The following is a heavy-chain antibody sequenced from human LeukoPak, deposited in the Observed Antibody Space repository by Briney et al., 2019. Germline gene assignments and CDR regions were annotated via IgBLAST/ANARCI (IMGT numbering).Heavy chain of an antibody. Sequence: GASVKVSCKASGFTFTSSAVQWVRQARGQGLEWMGWIVVGSGNTNYAQKFQERVTINRDMSTSTAYMELSSLRSEDTAVYYRATDDVTTGTKTALGYWGQGTLVTVSS. V-gene: IGHV1-58*01. D-gene: IGHD1-1*01. CDR3: ATDDVTTGTKTALGY. CDR2: IVVGSGNT. J-gene: IGHJ4*02. CDR1: GFTFTSSA.